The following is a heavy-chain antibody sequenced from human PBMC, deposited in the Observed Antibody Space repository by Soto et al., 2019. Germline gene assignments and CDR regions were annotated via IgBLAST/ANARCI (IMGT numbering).Heavy chain of an antibody. J-gene: IGHJ4*02. Sequence: PGKSLKLSCKGSGYSFTSYWISWVRQMPGKGLEWMGRIDPSDSYTNYSPSFQGHVTISADKSISTAYLQWSSLKASDTAMYYCARRSPRITMVRGVTDFDYWGQGTLVT. CDR3: ARRSPRITMVRGVTDFDY. CDR1: GYSFTSYW. CDR2: IDPSDSYT. V-gene: IGHV5-10-1*01. D-gene: IGHD3-10*01.